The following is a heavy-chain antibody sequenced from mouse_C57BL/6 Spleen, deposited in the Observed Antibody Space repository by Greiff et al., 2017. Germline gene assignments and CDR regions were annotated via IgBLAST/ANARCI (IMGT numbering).Heavy chain of an antibody. J-gene: IGHJ1*03. Sequence: EVKLMESGEGLVKPGGSLKLSCAASGFTFSSYAMSWVRQTPEKRLEWVAYISSGGDYIYYADTVKGRFTISRDNARNTLYLQMSSLKSEDTAMYYCTRDPHYYGSSYALWYFDVWGTGTTVTVSS. CDR2: ISSGGDYI. D-gene: IGHD1-1*01. V-gene: IGHV5-9-1*02. CDR3: TRDPHYYGSSYALWYFDV. CDR1: GFTFSSYA.